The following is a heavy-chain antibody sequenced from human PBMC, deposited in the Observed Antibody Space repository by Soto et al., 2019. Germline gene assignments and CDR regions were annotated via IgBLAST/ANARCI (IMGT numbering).Heavy chain of an antibody. J-gene: IGHJ5*02. CDR1: GFTFSSYA. CDR3: AKDPQSSGWSYNWFDH. CDR2: INDSGDNT. V-gene: IGHV3-23*01. Sequence: QPGGSLRLSCAASGFTFSSYAMSWVRQAPGEGLEWVSTINDSGDNTYYADSVKGRFTISRDNSKNTLYLQINSLRAEDTAVYYCAKDPQSSGWSYNWFDHWGQGTLVTVSS. D-gene: IGHD6-19*01.